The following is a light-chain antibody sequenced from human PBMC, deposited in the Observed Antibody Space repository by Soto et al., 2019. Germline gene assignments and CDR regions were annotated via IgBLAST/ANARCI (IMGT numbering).Light chain of an antibody. V-gene: IGKV1-39*01. CDR3: QQRYNTLSWT. CDR1: QNINNY. Sequence: DIQMTQSPSSLSASVGDRVTITCRASQNINNYLNWYQQKSGSAPQLLIYAASNLQSGVPLRFRSSSSGTTDSLPILSLLPDDFSTYYCQQRYNTLSWTFGQGTKVEMK. CDR2: AAS. J-gene: IGKJ1*01.